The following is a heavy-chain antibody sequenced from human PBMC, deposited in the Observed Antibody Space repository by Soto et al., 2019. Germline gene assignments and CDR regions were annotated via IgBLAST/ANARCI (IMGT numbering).Heavy chain of an antibody. J-gene: IGHJ4*02. D-gene: IGHD6-13*01. CDR3: AKGDSSTYYFDY. CDR2: ISYDGSNK. Sequence: QVQLVESGGGVVQPGRSLRLSCAASGFTFSSYGMHWVRQAPGKGLEWVAVISYDGSNKYYADSVKGRFTISRDNSKNTLYLQMNSLRAEDTAVYYCAKGDSSTYYFDYWGQGTLVTVSS. V-gene: IGHV3-30*18. CDR1: GFTFSSYG.